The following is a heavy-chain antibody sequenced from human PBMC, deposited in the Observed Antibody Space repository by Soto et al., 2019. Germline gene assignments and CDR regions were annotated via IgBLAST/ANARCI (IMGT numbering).Heavy chain of an antibody. Sequence: PGESLKISCQGSGYSFTTYWINWVRQMPGKGLEWMGRIDPSDSYTNYSPSFQGHVTISADKSISTAYLQWSSLKASDTAMYYCARHQEGLPNSMDVCGQGTTVTVYS. V-gene: IGHV5-10-1*01. CDR2: IDPSDSYT. CDR1: GYSFTTYW. J-gene: IGHJ6*02. CDR3: ARHQEGLPNSMDV.